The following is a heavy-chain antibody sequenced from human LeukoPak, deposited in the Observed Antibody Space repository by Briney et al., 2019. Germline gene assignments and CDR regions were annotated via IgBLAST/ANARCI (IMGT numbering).Heavy chain of an antibody. CDR3: SRDGAVAGPFDY. CDR2: ISSSSSYI. D-gene: IGHD6-19*01. CDR1: GFTFSSYS. V-gene: IGHV3-21*01. Sequence: GGSLRLSSAASGFTFSSYSMNWVRQAPGKGLEWVSSISSSSSYIYYADSVKGRFTISRDNAKNSLYLQMNSLRAEDTAVYYCSRDGAVAGPFDYWGQGTLVTVSS. J-gene: IGHJ4*02.